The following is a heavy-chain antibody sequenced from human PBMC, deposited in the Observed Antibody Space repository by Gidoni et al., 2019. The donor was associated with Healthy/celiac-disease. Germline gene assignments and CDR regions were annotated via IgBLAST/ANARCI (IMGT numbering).Heavy chain of an antibody. V-gene: IGHV4-30-2*01. CDR1: GGSISSGGYS. D-gene: IGHD3-9*01. J-gene: IGHJ5*02. Sequence: QLQLQESGSGLVKPSQTLSLTRAVSGGSISSGGYSWSWIRQPPGKGLEWIGYIYHSGSTYYNPSLKSRVTISVDRSKNQFSLKLSSVTAADTAVYYCARSYYDILTGIEENWFDPWGQGTLVTVSS. CDR3: ARSYYDILTGIEENWFDP. CDR2: IYHSGST.